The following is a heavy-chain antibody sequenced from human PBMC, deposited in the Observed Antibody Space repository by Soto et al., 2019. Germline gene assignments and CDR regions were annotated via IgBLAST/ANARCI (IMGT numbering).Heavy chain of an antibody. D-gene: IGHD5-18*01. Sequence: ASVKVSCKASGYTFTSYGISWVRQAPGQGLEWMGWISAYNGNTNYAQKLQGRVTMTTDTSTSTAYMELRSLRSDDTAVYYCAGELPDSYGTNDAFDIWGQGTMVTVSS. CDR2: ISAYNGNT. J-gene: IGHJ3*02. V-gene: IGHV1-18*04. CDR3: AGELPDSYGTNDAFDI. CDR1: GYTFTSYG.